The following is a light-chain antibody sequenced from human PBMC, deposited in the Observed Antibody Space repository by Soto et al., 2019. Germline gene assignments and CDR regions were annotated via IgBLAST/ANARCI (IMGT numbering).Light chain of an antibody. J-gene: IGKJ1*01. CDR3: QQGNIFPWT. V-gene: IGKV1-12*01. CDR1: QGISSW. CDR2: AAT. Sequence: DIQMTQSPSSVAASIGDRVTITCRASQGISSWLAWYQQKPGKAPKLLIYAATSLQRGVPSRFSGSGSGADFTLTISSLQPEDFATYYCQQGNIFPWTFGQGTKVEIK.